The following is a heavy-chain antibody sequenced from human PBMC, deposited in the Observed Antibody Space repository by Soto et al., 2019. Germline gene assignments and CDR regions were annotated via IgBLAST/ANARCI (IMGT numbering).Heavy chain of an antibody. CDR3: ARETPSFDS. Sequence: GGSLRLSCAASGFTFSDYPMNWVRQAPGKGLEWVSSIRTISSAIYFADSVRGRFTISRDNARNSLYLQMTSLRDEDKAVYYCARETPSFDSWGQGTLVTAPQ. D-gene: IGHD2-15*01. V-gene: IGHV3-48*02. J-gene: IGHJ4*02. CDR2: IRTISSAI. CDR1: GFTFSDYP.